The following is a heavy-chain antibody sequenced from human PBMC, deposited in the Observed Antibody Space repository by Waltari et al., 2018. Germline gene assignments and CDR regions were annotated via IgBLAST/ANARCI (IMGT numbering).Heavy chain of an antibody. V-gene: IGHV4-39*07. J-gene: IGHJ4*02. CDR3: ASTVPAGGSSFDY. Sequence: HLQLQVSGPGLVNPSETLSLTCTVSGASISSRHHFWGWIRQPPGKGLEWIGTIYYTENNDFSLSLKSRLTISVDASKTQLSLKLDSVTAADTAVYYCASTVPAGGSSFDYWTQGTLVTVSS. D-gene: IGHD3-16*01. CDR1: GASISSRHHF. CDR2: IYYTENN.